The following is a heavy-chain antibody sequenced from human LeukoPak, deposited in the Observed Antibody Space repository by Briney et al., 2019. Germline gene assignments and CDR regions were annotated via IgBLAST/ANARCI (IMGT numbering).Heavy chain of an antibody. CDR3: ARLLFHTTGWYYLDY. D-gene: IGHD6-19*01. V-gene: IGHV1-18*01. CDR2: ISAYNGNT. Sequence: GASVKVSCKASGYTFTNYGINWVRQAPGQGLEWMGWISAYNGNTNYAQKLQGRVTMTTNTSTSTAYMELRSLRSDDTAVYYCARLLFHTTGWYYLDYWGQGTLVTVSS. J-gene: IGHJ4*02. CDR1: GYTFTNYG.